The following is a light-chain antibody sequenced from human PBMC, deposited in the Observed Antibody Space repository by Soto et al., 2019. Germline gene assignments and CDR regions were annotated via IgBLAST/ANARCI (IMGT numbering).Light chain of an antibody. V-gene: IGKV3-20*01. CDR2: GAS. CDR3: QQYSASPST. CDR1: QSVSSNY. J-gene: IGKJ2*01. Sequence: EIVLTQSPGTLSLSPGERATLSCRASQSVSSNYLVWYQQRPGQALRLLIYGASSRATGIPDRFSGSGSGTDFALTISRLEPEDFAVYYCQQYSASPSTFGQGIKLEIK.